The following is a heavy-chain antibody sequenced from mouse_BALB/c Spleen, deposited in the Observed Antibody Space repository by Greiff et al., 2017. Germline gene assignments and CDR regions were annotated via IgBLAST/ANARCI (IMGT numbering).Heavy chain of an antibody. CDR2: IDPYYGGT. Sequence: EVQLKESGPELEKPGASVTISCKASGYSFTGYNMNWVKQSNGKSLEWIGNIDPYYGGTSYNQKFKGKATLTVDKSSSTAYMQLKSLTSEDSAVYYCARLGVFPSNYVGARDYWGQGTSVTVSS. D-gene: IGHD2-5*01. CDR3: ARLGVFPSNYVGARDY. CDR1: GYSFTGYN. V-gene: IGHV1S135*01. J-gene: IGHJ4*01.